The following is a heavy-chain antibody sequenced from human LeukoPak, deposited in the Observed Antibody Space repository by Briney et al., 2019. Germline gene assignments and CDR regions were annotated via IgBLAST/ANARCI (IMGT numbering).Heavy chain of an antibody. J-gene: IGHJ4*02. CDR2: IWYDGSNK. D-gene: IGHD3-16*01. CDR1: GFTFSSYG. V-gene: IGHV3-33*01. Sequence: GGSLRLSCAASGFTFSSYGMHWVRQAPGKGLEWVAVIWYDGSNKYYADSVKGRFTISRDNSKNTLYLQMNSLRAEDTAVYYCARSSFGGVMDSPYYFDYWGQGTLVTVSS. CDR3: ARSSFGGVMDSPYYFDY.